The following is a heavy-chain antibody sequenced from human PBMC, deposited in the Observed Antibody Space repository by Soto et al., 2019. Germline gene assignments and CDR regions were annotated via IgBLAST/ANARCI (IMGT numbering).Heavy chain of an antibody. CDR2: ISYDGSNK. D-gene: IGHD4-17*01. CDR1: GFTFSSYG. CDR3: AKGNDYGDHEGEFDY. J-gene: IGHJ4*02. Sequence: GGSLRLSCAASGFTFSSYGMHWVRQAPGKGLEWVAVISYDGSNKYYADSVKGRFTISRDNSKNTLYLQMNSLRAEDTAVYYCAKGNDYGDHEGEFDYWGQGTLVTVSS. V-gene: IGHV3-30*18.